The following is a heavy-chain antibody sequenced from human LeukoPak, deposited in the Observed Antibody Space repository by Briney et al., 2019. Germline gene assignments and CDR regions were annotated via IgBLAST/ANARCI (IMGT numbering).Heavy chain of an antibody. D-gene: IGHD4-17*01. CDR1: GFTFSSYA. CDR3: ANSGGVTTPFDY. CDR2: ISASGGST. V-gene: IGHV3-23*01. Sequence: GGSLRLSCAASGFTFSSYAMSWVRQAPGKGLEWVSAISASGGSTYYADSVKGRFTISRDNSKNTLYLQMNSLRAEDTAVYYCANSGGVTTPFDYWGQGTLVTVSS. J-gene: IGHJ4*02.